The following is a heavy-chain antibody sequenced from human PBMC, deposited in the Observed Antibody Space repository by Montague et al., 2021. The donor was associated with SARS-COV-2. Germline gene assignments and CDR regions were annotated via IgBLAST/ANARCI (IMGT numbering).Heavy chain of an antibody. CDR2: INHSGST. V-gene: IGHV4-34*01. CDR1: GGSFSGYY. CDR3: ARLKVAPNGGWNWFDP. Sequence: SETLSLTCVVYGGSFSGYYWSWIRQPPGKGLEWIGEINHSGSTNYNPSLKSRVTISVDRSKNQFSLNLDSVTAADTAVYYCARLKVAPNGGWNWFDPWGQGILVTVSS. J-gene: IGHJ5*02. D-gene: IGHD6-19*01.